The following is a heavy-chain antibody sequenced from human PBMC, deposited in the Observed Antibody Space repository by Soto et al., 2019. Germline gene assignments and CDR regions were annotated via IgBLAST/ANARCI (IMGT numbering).Heavy chain of an antibody. CDR1: GGSFHKFG. J-gene: IGHJ3*01. Sequence: QVHVVQSGAEVKEPGSSVRVSCKASGGSFHKFGFNWVRQAPGQGLQWMGDITPMFGVAEYAQRLQDRLTISAADSTETIYMELRSLRSEDTAMYYCGRDDEKTYAFYLWGPGTMVTVSS. CDR2: ITPMFGVA. V-gene: IGHV1-69*12. CDR3: GRDDEKTYAFYL.